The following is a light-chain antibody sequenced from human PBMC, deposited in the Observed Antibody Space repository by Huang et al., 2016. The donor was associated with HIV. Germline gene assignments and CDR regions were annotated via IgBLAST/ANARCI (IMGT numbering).Light chain of an antibody. CDR2: ATS. Sequence: EIVMTQSPDTLSVSPGERATLSCRASQSVRDKLAWYQQKPGQAPRLLLHATSTSAAGVPARFSGRGSGTEFTLTISSLRSEDCGVYYCQQYESWPPLTFGGGTKVEIK. CDR1: QSVRDK. V-gene: IGKV3-15*01. CDR3: QQYESWPPLT. J-gene: IGKJ4*01.